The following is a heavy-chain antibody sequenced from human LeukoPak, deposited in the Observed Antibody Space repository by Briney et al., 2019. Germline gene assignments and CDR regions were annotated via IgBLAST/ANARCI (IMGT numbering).Heavy chain of an antibody. D-gene: IGHD3-22*01. CDR2: ISDDGSNK. Sequence: GGSLRLSCAASGFTFSSYTMHWVRQAPGKGLEWVAIISDDGSNKYCADSVKGRFTISRDNSRNTLYLQMNSLRAEDTAVYYCARGRGYYDSSGYFGDSWGQGTLVTVSS. CDR1: GFTFSSYT. V-gene: IGHV3-30-3*01. CDR3: ARGRGYYDSSGYFGDS. J-gene: IGHJ4*02.